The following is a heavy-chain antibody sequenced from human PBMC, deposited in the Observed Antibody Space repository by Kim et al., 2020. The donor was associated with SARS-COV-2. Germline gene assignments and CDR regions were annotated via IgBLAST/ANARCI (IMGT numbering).Heavy chain of an antibody. Sequence: GGSLRLSCAASGFTFSSYAMSWVRQAPGKGLEWVSAISGSGGSTYYADSVKGRFTISRDNSKNTLYLQMNSLTTEDTAVYYCANSGFWLNEYFQHWGQGTLVTVSS. CDR2: ISGSGGST. CDR1: GFTFSSYA. D-gene: IGHD3-3*01. CDR3: ANSGFWLNEYFQH. J-gene: IGHJ1*01. V-gene: IGHV3-23*01.